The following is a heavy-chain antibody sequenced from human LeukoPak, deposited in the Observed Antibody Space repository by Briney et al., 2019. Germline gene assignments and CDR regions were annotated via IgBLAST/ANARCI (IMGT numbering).Heavy chain of an antibody. CDR3: ASLCSGGSCYSDY. J-gene: IGHJ4*02. D-gene: IGHD2-15*01. CDR2: IIPIFGTA. Sequence: ASVKVSCKASGGTFSSYAISWVRQAPGQGLEWMGGIIPIFGTANYAQKFQGRVTITTDESTSTAYMELSSLRSEDTAVYYCASLCSGGSCYSDYWGQGTLVTVSS. V-gene: IGHV1-69*05. CDR1: GGTFSSYA.